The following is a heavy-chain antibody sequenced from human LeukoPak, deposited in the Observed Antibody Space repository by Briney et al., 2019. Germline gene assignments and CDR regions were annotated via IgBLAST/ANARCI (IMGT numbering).Heavy chain of an antibody. CDR2: ISYDGRNT. CDR3: ARGITLFYYDSSGYPRPYGMDV. CDR1: EFTFANYA. Sequence: PGGSLRLSCVASEFTFANYAMHWVRLGPGRGLEWVAFISYDGRNTYYADSVKGRFTISRANSKNTVYLEMNSLRAEDTAMYHCARGITLFYYDSSGYPRPYGMDVWGQGTTVTVSS. V-gene: IGHV3-30*04. D-gene: IGHD3-22*01. J-gene: IGHJ6*02.